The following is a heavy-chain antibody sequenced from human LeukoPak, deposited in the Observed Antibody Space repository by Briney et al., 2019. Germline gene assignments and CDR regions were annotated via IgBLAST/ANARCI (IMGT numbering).Heavy chain of an antibody. CDR3: ARWKYSYGYTIDY. CDR2: IIPIFGTA. V-gene: IGHV1-69*01. D-gene: IGHD5-18*01. J-gene: IGHJ4*02. CDR1: GGTFSSYA. Sequence: ASVKVSCKASGGTFSSYAISWVRQAPGQGLEWMGGIIPIFGTANYAQKFQGRVTITADESTSTAYMELSSLRSEDTAVYYSARWKYSYGYTIDYWGQGTMVTVSS.